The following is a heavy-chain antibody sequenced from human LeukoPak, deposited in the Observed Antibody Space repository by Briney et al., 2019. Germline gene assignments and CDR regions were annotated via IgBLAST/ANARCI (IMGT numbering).Heavy chain of an antibody. CDR1: GGSFSDSY. Sequence: SETLSLTCAVYGGSFSDSYWIWIRQPPGKGLEWIGEINHSGSTNYNPSLKSRVTISVDTSKNQFSLKLSSVTAADTAVYYCARGPGDSGSFPYYYYYMDVWGKGTTVTVSS. D-gene: IGHD1-26*01. CDR2: INHSGST. J-gene: IGHJ6*03. V-gene: IGHV4-34*01. CDR3: ARGPGDSGSFPYYYYYMDV.